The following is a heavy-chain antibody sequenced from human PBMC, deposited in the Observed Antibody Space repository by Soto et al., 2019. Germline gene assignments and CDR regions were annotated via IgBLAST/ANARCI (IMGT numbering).Heavy chain of an antibody. CDR2: IYYSGST. J-gene: IGHJ4*02. CDR3: ARRWGFTFDY. V-gene: IGHV4-59*08. D-gene: IGHD1-26*01. CDR1: GGSISSYY. Sequence: QVQLQESGPGLVKPSETLSLTCTVSGGSISSYYWSWIRQPPGKGLEWIGYIYYSGSTNYNPSLXSXVXIPXDTSKNQSSLKLSSVPAADTAVYYCARRWGFTFDYWGQGTLVTVSS.